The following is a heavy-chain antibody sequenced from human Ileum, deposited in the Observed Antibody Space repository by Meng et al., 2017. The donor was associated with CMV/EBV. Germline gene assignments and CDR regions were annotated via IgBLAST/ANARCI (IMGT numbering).Heavy chain of an antibody. D-gene: IGHD3-10*01. CDR2: IYYSGST. J-gene: IGHJ4*02. Sequence: QLWREASGPGPVSASMARSAPFIVSGGSISSSSYYWGWIRQPPGKGLEWIGSIYYSGSTYYNPSLKSRVTISVDTSKNQFSLKLSSVTAADTAVYYCVRVGAMVRGPHFDYWGQGTLVTVSS. V-gene: IGHV4-39*07. CDR1: GGSISSSSYY. CDR3: VRVGAMVRGPHFDY.